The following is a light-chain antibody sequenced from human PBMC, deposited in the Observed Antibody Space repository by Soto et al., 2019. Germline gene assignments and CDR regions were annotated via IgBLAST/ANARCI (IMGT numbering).Light chain of an antibody. CDR1: QSVSNN. CDR3: QQYTNWPPLT. V-gene: IGKV3-15*01. J-gene: IGKJ4*01. CDR2: AAS. Sequence: IVMTQSPATLSVSPGERVTLSCRASQSVSNNLAWYQQKPGQAPRLLIYAASTRATGLPARFSGSGSGTQFTLTISSLQSEDFAVYYCQQYTNWPPLTFGGGTKVELK.